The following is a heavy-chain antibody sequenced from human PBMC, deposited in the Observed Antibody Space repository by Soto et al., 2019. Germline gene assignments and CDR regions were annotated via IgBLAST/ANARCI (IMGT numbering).Heavy chain of an antibody. CDR1: GFTFSSYA. V-gene: IGHV3-30*04. Sequence: GGSLRLSCAASGFTFSSYAMHWVRQAPGNGLEWVAVISYDGSNKYYADSVKGRFTISRDNSKNTLYLQMNSLRAEDTAVYYCARDASTGYSSSWYYYYGMDVWGQGTTVTVSS. CDR2: ISYDGSNK. D-gene: IGHD6-13*01. CDR3: ARDASTGYSSSWYYYYGMDV. J-gene: IGHJ6*02.